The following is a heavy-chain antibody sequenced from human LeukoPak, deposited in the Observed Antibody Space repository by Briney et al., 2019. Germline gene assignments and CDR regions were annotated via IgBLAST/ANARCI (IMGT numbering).Heavy chain of an antibody. D-gene: IGHD3-10*01. CDR2: ISYDGSNK. CDR1: GFTFSSYA. J-gene: IGHJ5*02. V-gene: IGHV3-30-3*01. CDR3: ARVLYEFGELLGLDP. Sequence: GGSLRLSCAASGFTFSSYAMHWVRQAPGKGLEWVAVISYDGSNKYYADSVKGRFTISRDNSKNTLYLQMNSLRAEDTAVYYCARVLYEFGELLGLDPWGQGTLVTVSS.